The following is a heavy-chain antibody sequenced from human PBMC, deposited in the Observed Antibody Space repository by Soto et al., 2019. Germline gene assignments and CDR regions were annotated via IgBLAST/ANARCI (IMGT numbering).Heavy chain of an antibody. Sequence: PSETLSLTCTVSGGSVSSSSYSWGWIRQPPGKGLEWIGTIYSSENTYYNPSLMSRVTISVDTSKNQFSLKLSPVTAADTAVYYCARLNGYCISTNCHGYYGMDVWGQGTMVTVSS. CDR3: ARLNGYCISTNCHGYYGMDV. D-gene: IGHD2-2*01. V-gene: IGHV4-39*01. CDR1: GGSVSSSSYS. CDR2: IYSSENT. J-gene: IGHJ6*02.